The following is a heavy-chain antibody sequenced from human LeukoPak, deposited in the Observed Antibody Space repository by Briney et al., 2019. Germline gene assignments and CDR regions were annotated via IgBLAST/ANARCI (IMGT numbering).Heavy chain of an antibody. D-gene: IGHD5-18*01. CDR3: ARQTYGYGVGAFDI. CDR1: GFTFSSYA. CDR2: ISYDGSNK. J-gene: IGHJ3*02. Sequence: PGGSLRLSCAASGFTFSSYAMHWVRQAPGKGLEWVAVISYDGSNKYYTDSVKGRFTISRDNSKNTLYLQMGSLRAEDMAVYYCARQTYGYGVGAFDIWGQGTMVTVSS. V-gene: IGHV3-30*14.